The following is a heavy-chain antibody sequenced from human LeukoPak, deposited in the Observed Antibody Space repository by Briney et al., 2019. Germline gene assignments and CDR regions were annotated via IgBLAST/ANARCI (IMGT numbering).Heavy chain of an antibody. V-gene: IGHV3-30*18. CDR2: ISYDGSNK. Sequence: GGSLRLSCAASGFTFSSYGMHWVRQAPGKGLEWVAVISYDGSNKYYADSVKGRFTISRDNSKNTLYLQMNSLRAEDTAVYYCAKETLSWGQGTLVTVSS. CDR1: GFTFSSYG. CDR3: AKETLS. J-gene: IGHJ4*02.